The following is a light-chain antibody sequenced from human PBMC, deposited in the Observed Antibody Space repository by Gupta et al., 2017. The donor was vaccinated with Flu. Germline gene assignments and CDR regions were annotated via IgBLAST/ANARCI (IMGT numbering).Light chain of an antibody. V-gene: IGLV3-1*01. CDR1: KVVYEF. CDR2: QEY. Sequence: SPGQTATTTCSGNKVVYEFTDWDPQKPGQSLVLIIYQEYRRPPGIPERFSGSTAGNTATLTISETQATDEADYYCQTGDSRGVFGGGTKLTVL. CDR3: QTGDSRGV. J-gene: IGLJ2*01.